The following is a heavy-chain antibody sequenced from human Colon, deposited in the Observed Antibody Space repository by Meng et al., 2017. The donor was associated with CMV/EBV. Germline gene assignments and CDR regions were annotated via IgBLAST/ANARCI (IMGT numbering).Heavy chain of an antibody. CDR2: ISASGFTI. CDR3: ARDYQKFNWNYRSFDL. V-gene: IGHV3-48*03. D-gene: IGHD1-7*01. CDR1: EFRFISYD. J-gene: IGHJ4*02. Sequence: GGSLRLSCALSEFRFISYDMTWVRQAPGKGLEWISYISASGFTIYYADSVKGRFTISRDNANNSLYLHMNALRADDTAVYYCARDYQKFNWNYRSFDLWGQGTLVTVSS.